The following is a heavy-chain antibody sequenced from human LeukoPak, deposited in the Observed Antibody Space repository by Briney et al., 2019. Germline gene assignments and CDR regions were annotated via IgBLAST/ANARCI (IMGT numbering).Heavy chain of an antibody. D-gene: IGHD3-22*01. CDR1: GFAFGSYS. CDR3: ARDQGGYYRFDY. Sequence: GGSLRLSCAASGFAFGSYSMNWVRQAPGKGLEWVSHIDSAGTINYADSVKGRFTISRDNSKNTLYLQMNSLRAEDTAVYYCARDQGGYYRFDYWGQGTLVTVSS. V-gene: IGHV3-48*01. CDR2: IDSAGTI. J-gene: IGHJ4*02.